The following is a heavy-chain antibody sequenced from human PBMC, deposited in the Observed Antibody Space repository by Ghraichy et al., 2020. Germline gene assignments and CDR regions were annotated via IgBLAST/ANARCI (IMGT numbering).Heavy chain of an antibody. CDR2: IWFDGSNE. V-gene: IGHV3-33*01. D-gene: IGHD4-17*01. Sequence: GESLNISCAASGFTFSSYGMHWVRQAPGKGLEWVAVIWFDGSNEYYADSVKGQFTISRDNSKNTLYLQMSSLRAEDTAVYYCARDTATTVISYYYYYGMDVWGQGTTVTVSS. CDR1: GFTFSSYG. CDR3: ARDTATTVISYYYYYGMDV. J-gene: IGHJ6*02.